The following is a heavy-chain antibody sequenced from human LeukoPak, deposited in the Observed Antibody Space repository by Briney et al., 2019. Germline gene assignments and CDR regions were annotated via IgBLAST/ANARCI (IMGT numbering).Heavy chain of an antibody. Sequence: GGSLRLSCAASAFTFSDYAMHWVRQVPCEGLEWVAVISYDGGNKYYADSVKGRFTVTGDNSKNTLYLQMNSLRAEDTAVFYCARSRGLAAHLDNWGQGTLVTVSS. CDR3: ARSRGLAAHLDN. J-gene: IGHJ4*02. V-gene: IGHV3-30*04. CDR1: AFTFSDYA. CDR2: ISYDGGNK. D-gene: IGHD6-6*01.